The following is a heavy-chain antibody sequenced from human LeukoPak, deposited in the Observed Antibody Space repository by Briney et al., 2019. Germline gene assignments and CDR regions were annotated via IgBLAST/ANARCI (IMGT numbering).Heavy chain of an antibody. CDR1: GFTVSSNY. Sequence: GGSLRLSCAASGFTVSSNYMSWVRQAPGKGLEWVSVIYSGGSTYYADSMKGRFTISRDNSKNTPYLQMNSLRAEDTAVYYCAKDRHGGDRYRVDPWGQGTLVTVSS. CDR3: AKDRHGGDRYRVDP. V-gene: IGHV3-53*01. D-gene: IGHD5-12*01. J-gene: IGHJ5*02. CDR2: IYSGGST.